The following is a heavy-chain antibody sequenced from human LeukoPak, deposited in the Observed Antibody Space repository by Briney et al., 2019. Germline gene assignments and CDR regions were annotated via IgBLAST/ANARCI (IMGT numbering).Heavy chain of an antibody. Sequence: ASVKVSCKASGYTFTSYYMHWVRQAPGQGLEWMGIINPSGGGTSYAQKFQGRVTMTRDTSTSTVYMELSSLRSEDTAVYYCARAVDTAMVALVFDYWGQGTLVTVSS. CDR3: ARAVDTAMVALVFDY. V-gene: IGHV1-46*01. CDR1: GYTFTSYY. D-gene: IGHD5-18*01. CDR2: INPSGGGT. J-gene: IGHJ4*02.